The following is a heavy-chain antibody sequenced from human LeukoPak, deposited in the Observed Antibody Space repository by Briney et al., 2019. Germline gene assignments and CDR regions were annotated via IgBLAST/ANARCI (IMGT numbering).Heavy chain of an antibody. J-gene: IGHJ5*02. D-gene: IGHD6-19*01. V-gene: IGHV1-2*02. Sequence: ASVKVSCKVSGYTLTELSMHWVRQAPGQGLEWMGWINPNSGGTNYAQKFQGRVTMTRDTSISTAYMELSRLRSDDTAVYYCTIAVAASYNWFDPWGQGTLVTVSS. CDR3: TIAVAASYNWFDP. CDR1: GYTLTELS. CDR2: INPNSGGT.